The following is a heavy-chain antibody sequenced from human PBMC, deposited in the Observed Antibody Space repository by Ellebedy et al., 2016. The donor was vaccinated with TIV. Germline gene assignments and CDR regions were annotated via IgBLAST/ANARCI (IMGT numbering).Heavy chain of an antibody. CDR2: INAGNGNT. J-gene: IGHJ5*02. CDR3: ARGSVYDSSGYYYGGRSDA. V-gene: IGHV1-18*01. D-gene: IGHD3-22*01. CDR1: GYTFTSYG. Sequence: AASVKVSCKASGYTFTSYGISWVRQAPGQRLEWMGWINAGNGNTKYSQKFQGRVTMTRDTSTSTVYMELSSLRSEDTAVYSCARGSVYDSSGYYYGGRSDAWGQGSLVTVSS.